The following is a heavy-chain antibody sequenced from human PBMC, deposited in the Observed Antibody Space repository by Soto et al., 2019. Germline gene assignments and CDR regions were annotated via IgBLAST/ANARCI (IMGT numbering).Heavy chain of an antibody. CDR3: AREPDGYSPYNWFEP. D-gene: IGHD4-4*01. J-gene: IGHJ5*02. V-gene: IGHV1-18*01. Sequence: VQLVQSGAEVKKPGASVKVSCKASGNTFTSYGISWVRQAPGQGLEWMGWISAYSGHTNYAQKLQGRVTMTTDTSTSTAYMELGSLRSDDTAVYYCAREPDGYSPYNWFEPWGQGTLVTVSS. CDR1: GNTFTSYG. CDR2: ISAYSGHT.